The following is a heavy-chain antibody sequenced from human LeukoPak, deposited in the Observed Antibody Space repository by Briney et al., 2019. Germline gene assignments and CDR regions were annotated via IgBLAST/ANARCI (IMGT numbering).Heavy chain of an antibody. CDR2: IYYSGST. V-gene: IGHV4-59*01. CDR1: GGSISSYY. J-gene: IGHJ4*02. CDR3: ARSWGRYYYDSSYYFDY. D-gene: IGHD3-22*01. Sequence: SETLSLTCTVSGGSISSYYWSWIRQPPGKGLEWIGYIYYSGSTNYNPSLKSRVTISVDTSKNQFSLKLSSVTAADTAVYYCARSWGRYYYDSSYYFDYWGQGTLVTVSS.